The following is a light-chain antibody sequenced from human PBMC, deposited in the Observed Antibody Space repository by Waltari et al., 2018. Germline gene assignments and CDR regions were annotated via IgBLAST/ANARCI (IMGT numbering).Light chain of an antibody. CDR1: QGISSY. V-gene: IGKV1-8*01. CDR2: AAS. J-gene: IGKJ4*01. Sequence: AIRITQSPSSLSASTGDRVPIPCRASQGISSYLAWYQQKPGKAPKLLIYAASTLQSGVPSRFSGSGSGTDFTLTISCLQSEDFATYYCQQYYSYPLTFGGGTKVEIK. CDR3: QQYYSYPLT.